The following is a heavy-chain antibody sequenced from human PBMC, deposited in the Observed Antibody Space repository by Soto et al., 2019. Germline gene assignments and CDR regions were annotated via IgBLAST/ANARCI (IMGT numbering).Heavy chain of an antibody. CDR3: ARALVVVAASHWFDR. D-gene: IGHD2-15*01. V-gene: IGHV4-59*01. J-gene: IGHJ5*02. CDR2: IYYTGST. Sequence: SLTCTVSGGSISSYYCSVIRQPPGKGLESIGNIYYTGSTNYNPSLKSRVTISVDTSKNQFSLKLSSVTAADTSVDYCARALVVVAASHWFDRWGQGTLVTVSS. CDR1: GGSISSYY.